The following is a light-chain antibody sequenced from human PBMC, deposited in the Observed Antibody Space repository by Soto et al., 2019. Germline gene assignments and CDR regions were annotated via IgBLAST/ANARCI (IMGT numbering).Light chain of an antibody. CDR1: QNITNN. J-gene: IGKJ5*01. Sequence: DIQMTQSPCSLSASIGDRVTITCQASQNITNNLSWYQQKPGKAPNLLIYHASKLAKGVTSRFSGSGSGTDFSFIITSLQREDLATYYCQQYYGLPPLTFGQGTRLEI. CDR3: QQYYGLPPLT. CDR2: HAS. V-gene: IGKV1-33*01.